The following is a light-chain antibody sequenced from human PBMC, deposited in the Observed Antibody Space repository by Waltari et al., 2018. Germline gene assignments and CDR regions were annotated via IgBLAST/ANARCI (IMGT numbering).Light chain of an antibody. CDR1: QSVSNNY. V-gene: IGKV3-20*01. J-gene: IGKJ2*01. CDR2: AVS. Sequence: EIVLTQSPGTLSLSPGERATLSCRASQSVSNNYLAWYQAKPGQAPRLLIYAVSHRATGIPDRFSGGGSGTDFTLTISRLEPEDFAVYYCQQYGGSPKYTFGGGTKVEI. CDR3: QQYGGSPKYT.